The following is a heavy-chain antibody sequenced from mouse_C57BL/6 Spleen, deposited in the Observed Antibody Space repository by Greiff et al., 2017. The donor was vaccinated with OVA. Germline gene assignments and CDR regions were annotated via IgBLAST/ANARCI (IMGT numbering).Heavy chain of an antibody. CDR3: AREGDGGY. D-gene: IGHD3-3*01. J-gene: IGHJ2*01. CDR2: ISHKANGYTT. CDR1: GFTFTDYY. Sequence: EVQRVESGGGLVQPGGSLSLSCAASGFTFTDYYMSWVRQPPGKALEWLGFISHKANGYTTEYSASVKGRFTISRDNSQSILYLQMNALRAEDSATDYCAREGDGGYWGQGTTLTVSS. V-gene: IGHV7-3*01.